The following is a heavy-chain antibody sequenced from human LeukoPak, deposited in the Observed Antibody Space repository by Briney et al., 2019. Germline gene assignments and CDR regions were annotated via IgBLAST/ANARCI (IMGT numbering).Heavy chain of an antibody. CDR1: GYTFTSYY. Sequence: ASVKVSCKASGYTFTSYYMHWVRQAPGQGLEWMGIINPSGGSTSYAQKFQGRVTMTRDTSTSTVYMELSRLRSDDTAVYYCAREARAVPAASDYWGQGTLVTVSS. CDR2: INPSGGST. D-gene: IGHD2-2*01. J-gene: IGHJ4*02. CDR3: AREARAVPAASDY. V-gene: IGHV1-46*01.